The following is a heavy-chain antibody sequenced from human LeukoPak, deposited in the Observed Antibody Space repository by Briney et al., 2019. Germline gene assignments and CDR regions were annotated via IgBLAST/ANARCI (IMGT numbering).Heavy chain of an antibody. CDR2: IHSGGST. CDR1: GFTVSSNY. CDR3: ARDRDANWFDP. Sequence: PGGSLRLSCAASGFTVSSNYMNWVRQAPGKGLEWVSVIHSGGSTYYADSVKGRFTISRDNSKNTLYLQMNSLRAEDTAVYYCARDRDANWFDPWGQGTLVTVSS. V-gene: IGHV3-53*01. J-gene: IGHJ5*02. D-gene: IGHD3-10*01.